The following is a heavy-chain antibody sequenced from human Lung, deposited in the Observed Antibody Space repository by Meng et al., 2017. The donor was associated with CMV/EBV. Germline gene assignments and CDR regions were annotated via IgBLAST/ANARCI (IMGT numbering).Heavy chain of an antibody. J-gene: IGHJ4*02. D-gene: IGHD6-13*01. V-gene: IGHV1-2*02. CDR3: ARGVGAAPTIYYFDY. CDR2: INPSSGGT. CDR1: GYTFTGYY. Sequence: ASVKVSXKASGYTFTGYYMHWVRQAPGQGLEWMGWINPSSGGTNYAQKFQGRVTMTRDTSISTAYMELSRLRSDDTAVYYCARGVGAAPTIYYFDYWGQGKXVNGAS.